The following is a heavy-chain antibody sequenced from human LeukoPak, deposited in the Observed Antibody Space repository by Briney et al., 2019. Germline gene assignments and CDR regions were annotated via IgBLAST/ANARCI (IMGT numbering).Heavy chain of an antibody. V-gene: IGHV4-39*07. Sequence: PSETLSLTCTVSGASISSSTDYWGWIRQPPGKGLEWIANIYYSGSTYYNPSLKSRVTISVDTSKNQFSLKLSSVTAADTAVYYCARDKYYGSGNYGKYNWFDPWGQGTLVTVSS. CDR3: ARDKYYGSGNYGKYNWFDP. J-gene: IGHJ5*02. CDR1: GASISSSTDY. D-gene: IGHD3-10*01. CDR2: IYYSGST.